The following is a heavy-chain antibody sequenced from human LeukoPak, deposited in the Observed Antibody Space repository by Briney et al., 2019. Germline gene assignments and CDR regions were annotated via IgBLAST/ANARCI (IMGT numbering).Heavy chain of an antibody. Sequence: SETLSLTCTPSGGSISGFYWSWIRQPPGKGLEWIGYIYNSGITNYNPSLKSRLTVSVDTSKNQFSLKLSSVTAADTAVYYCARQVDTAMVTNWGQGTPVTVSS. CDR1: GGSISGFY. CDR2: IYNSGIT. V-gene: IGHV4-59*08. CDR3: ARQVDTAMVTN. D-gene: IGHD5-18*01. J-gene: IGHJ4*02.